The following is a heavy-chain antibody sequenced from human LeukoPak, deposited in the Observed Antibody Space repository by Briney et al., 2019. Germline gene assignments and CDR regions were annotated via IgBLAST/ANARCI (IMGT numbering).Heavy chain of an antibody. J-gene: IGHJ6*03. D-gene: IGHD2-2*01. Sequence: SETLSLTCTVSGGSISSYYWSWIRQPPGKGLEWIGYIYYSGSTNYNPSFKSRVTISVDTSKNQFSLKLSSVTAADTAVYYCARDQYCSSTRCSTGYYYMDVWGKGTTVTVSS. CDR2: IYYSGST. CDR3: ARDQYCSSTRCSTGYYYMDV. V-gene: IGHV4-59*01. CDR1: GGSISSYY.